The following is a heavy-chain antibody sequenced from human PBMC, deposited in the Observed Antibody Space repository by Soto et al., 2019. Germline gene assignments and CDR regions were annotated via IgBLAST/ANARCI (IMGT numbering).Heavy chain of an antibody. CDR1: GFTFSNAW. Sequence: GGSLRLSCAASGFTFSNAWMSWVRQAPGKGLEWVGRIKSKSDGGTTNYAAPVKGRFTISRDDSKNTLYLQMNSVKTEDTSVYYCTTDLGDAFDIWGQGTMVTVSS. CDR2: IKSKSDGGTT. J-gene: IGHJ3*02. CDR3: TTDLGDAFDI. V-gene: IGHV3-15*01.